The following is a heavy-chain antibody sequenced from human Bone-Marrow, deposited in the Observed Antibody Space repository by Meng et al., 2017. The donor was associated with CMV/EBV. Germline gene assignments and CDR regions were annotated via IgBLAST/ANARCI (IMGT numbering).Heavy chain of an antibody. J-gene: IGHJ5*02. D-gene: IGHD6-13*01. Sequence: GESLKISCAASGFTFSSYWMSWVRQAPGKGLEWVANIKQDGSEKYYVDSVKGRFTISRDNAKNSLYLQMNSLRAEDTAVYYCAREAKGIAASWGQVTLVTVSS. CDR2: IKQDGSEK. V-gene: IGHV3-7*01. CDR3: AREAKGIAAS. CDR1: GFTFSSYW.